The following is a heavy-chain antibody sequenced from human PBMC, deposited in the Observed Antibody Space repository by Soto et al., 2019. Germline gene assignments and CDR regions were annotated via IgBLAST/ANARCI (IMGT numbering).Heavy chain of an antibody. CDR3: ARHGLQWLPQGY. J-gene: IGHJ4*02. CDR1: GGSISSSSYY. V-gene: IGHV4-39*01. CDR2: IYYSGST. D-gene: IGHD6-19*01. Sequence: QLQLQESGPGLVKPSETLSLTCTVSGGSISSSSYYWGWIRQPPGKGLEWIGSIYYSGSTYYNPSLKSRVTISVDTSKNQFSLKLSSVTAADTAVYYCARHGLQWLPQGYWGQGTLVTVSS.